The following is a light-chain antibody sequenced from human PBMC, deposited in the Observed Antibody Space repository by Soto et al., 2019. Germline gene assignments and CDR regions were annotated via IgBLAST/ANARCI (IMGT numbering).Light chain of an antibody. Sequence: DIQMTQSPSTLSASVGDRVTITCRASQSISSWLAWYQQKPGKVPKLLIYAASTLQSGVPSRFSGSGSGTDFTLTISSLQPEDVATYYCQKYKSAPRTFGQGTKVDIK. V-gene: IGKV1-27*01. CDR1: QSISSW. CDR3: QKYKSAPRT. CDR2: AAS. J-gene: IGKJ1*01.